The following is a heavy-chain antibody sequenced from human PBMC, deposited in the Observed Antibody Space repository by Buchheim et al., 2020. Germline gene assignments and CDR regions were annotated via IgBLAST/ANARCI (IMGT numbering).Heavy chain of an antibody. CDR3: AKDDRQTEYYDFWSGFSN. CDR2: ISYDGSKK. CDR1: GFAFNNYG. V-gene: IGHV3-30*18. J-gene: IGHJ4*02. D-gene: IGHD3-3*01. Sequence: QVQLVESGGGVVQPGGSLRLSCAVSGFAFNNYGMHWVRQAPGKGLEWVTLISYDGSKKHYADSVRGRFTIYRDTSKNMLYLYMDSLRGADTGVYYCAKDDRQTEYYDFWSGFSNWGQGTL.